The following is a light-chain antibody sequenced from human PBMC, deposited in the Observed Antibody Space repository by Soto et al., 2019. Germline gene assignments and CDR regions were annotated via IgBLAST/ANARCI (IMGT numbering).Light chain of an antibody. CDR3: QHYKNCPRT. Sequence: EIVLTHSPATLSLSPWERATLSCRASQSVSSSYFAWYQQTGDPAPRLLIDGSTKATGNIANCSSGSSCRAETTPTISRLHDEDFAVYCCQHYKNCPRTFGQGTKVDIK. CDR2: GST. CDR1: QSVSSSY. J-gene: IGKJ1*01. V-gene: IGKV3-20*01.